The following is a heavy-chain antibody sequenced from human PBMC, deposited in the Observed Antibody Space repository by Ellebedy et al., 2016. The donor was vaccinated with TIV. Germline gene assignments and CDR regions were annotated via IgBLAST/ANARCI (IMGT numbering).Heavy chain of an antibody. Sequence: GESLKISXATSGFTFSDYFISWIRQAPGKGLEWVSYISGDNTYTNYADSVKGRFTISRDNAKKSVSLQMNSLRAEDTAVYYCARDATAEAFDIWGQGTMVTVSS. CDR1: GFTFSDYF. CDR3: ARDATAEAFDI. V-gene: IGHV3-11*06. CDR2: ISGDNTYT. J-gene: IGHJ3*02.